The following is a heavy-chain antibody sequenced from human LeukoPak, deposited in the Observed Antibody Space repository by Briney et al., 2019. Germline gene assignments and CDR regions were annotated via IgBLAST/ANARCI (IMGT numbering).Heavy chain of an antibody. CDR2: IAWNSGNI. J-gene: IGHJ4*02. Sequence: PGGSLRLSCAASGFTFDDYAMHWVRQAPGKGLEWVSGIAWNSGNIGYADSVKGRFTISRDNSKNTLYLQMNSLRAEDTAVYYCAKDGYYIPPVAQYIDHWGQGTLVTVSS. CDR1: GFTFDDYA. D-gene: IGHD2/OR15-2a*01. CDR3: AKDGYYIPPVAQYIDH. V-gene: IGHV3-9*01.